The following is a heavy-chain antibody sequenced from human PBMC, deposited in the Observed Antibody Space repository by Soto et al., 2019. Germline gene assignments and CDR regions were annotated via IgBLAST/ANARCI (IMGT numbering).Heavy chain of an antibody. CDR2: IYPGDSDT. CDR3: ARHDMNYYYGMDV. V-gene: IGHV5-51*01. D-gene: IGHD3-9*01. Sequence: GESLKISCKGSGYSFTSYWIGWVRQMPGKGLEWMGIIYPGDSDTRYSPSFQGQVTISADKSINTAYLQWSSLKASDTAMYYCARHDMNYYYGMDVWGQGTTVTVSS. J-gene: IGHJ6*02. CDR1: GYSFTSYW.